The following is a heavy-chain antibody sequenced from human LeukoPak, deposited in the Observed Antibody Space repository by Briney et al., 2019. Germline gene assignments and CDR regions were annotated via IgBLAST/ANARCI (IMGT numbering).Heavy chain of an antibody. V-gene: IGHV4-34*01. Sequence: SETLSLTCAVYGGSFSGYYWSWIRRPPGKGLEWIGEINHSGSTNYNPSLKSRVTISVDTSKNQFSLKLSSVTAADTAVYYCAMVRGVISYYYYMDVWGKGTTVTVSS. CDR2: INHSGST. D-gene: IGHD3-10*01. J-gene: IGHJ6*03. CDR1: GGSFSGYY. CDR3: AMVRGVISYYYYMDV.